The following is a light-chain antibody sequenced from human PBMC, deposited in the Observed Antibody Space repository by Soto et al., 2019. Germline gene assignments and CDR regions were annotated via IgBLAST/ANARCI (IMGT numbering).Light chain of an antibody. V-gene: IGLV2-14*01. Sequence: QSALTQPASVSGSPGQSITISCTRTSSDVGGYNYVSWYQHHPGKAPKLMIYEVSNRPSGVSNRFSGSKSGNTASLTISGLQAEDEADYYCSSYTSSTTPWVFGGGTKLTVL. CDR1: SSDVGGYNY. CDR3: SSYTSSTTPWV. CDR2: EVS. J-gene: IGLJ3*02.